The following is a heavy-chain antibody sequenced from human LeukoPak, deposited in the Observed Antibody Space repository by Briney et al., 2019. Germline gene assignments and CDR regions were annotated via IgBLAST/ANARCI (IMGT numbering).Heavy chain of an antibody. CDR3: ARWGLYYDPSGSDTNAFDI. J-gene: IGHJ3*02. V-gene: IGHV3-30*02. CDR2: IRYDGSNK. D-gene: IGHD3-16*01. CDR1: GFTFSSYG. Sequence: KPGGSLRLSCAASGFTFSSYGMHWVRQAPGKGLEWVAFIRYDGSNKYYADSVKGRFTISRDNSKNTLYLQMNSLRAEDTAVYYCARWGLYYDPSGSDTNAFDIWGRGTRVTVSS.